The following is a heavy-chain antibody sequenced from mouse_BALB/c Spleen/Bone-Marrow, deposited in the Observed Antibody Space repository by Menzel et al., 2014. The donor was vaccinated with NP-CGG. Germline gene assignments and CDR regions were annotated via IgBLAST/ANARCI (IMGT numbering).Heavy chain of an antibody. D-gene: IGHD2-14*01. CDR2: INPSTGYT. CDR3: ARDYRYDGFAY. CDR1: GYTFTSYW. V-gene: IGHV1-7*01. Sequence: VQLQQSGAELAKPGASVKMSCKASGYTFTSYWMHWAEPRPGQGLEWIGYINPSTGYTEYNQKFKDKATLTADKSSSTAYMQLSSLTSEDSAVYYCARDYRYDGFAYWGQGTLVTVSA. J-gene: IGHJ3*01.